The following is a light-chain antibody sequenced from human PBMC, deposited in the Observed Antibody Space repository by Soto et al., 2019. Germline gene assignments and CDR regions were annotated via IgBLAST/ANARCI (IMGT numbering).Light chain of an antibody. CDR1: SSDVGSYNR. CDR2: EVS. V-gene: IGLV2-18*02. J-gene: IGLJ2*01. Sequence: QSVLTQPPSVSGSPGQSVTISCTGTSSDVGSYNRVSWYQQPPGTAPKLMIHEVSNRPSGVPDRFSGSKSGNTASLTISGLQAEDEADYYCSSYTSSSTLVFGEGTKLTVL. CDR3: SSYTSSSTLV.